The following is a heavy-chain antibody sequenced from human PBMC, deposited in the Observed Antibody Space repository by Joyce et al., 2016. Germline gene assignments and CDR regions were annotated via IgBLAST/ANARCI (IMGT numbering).Heavy chain of an antibody. Sequence: QITLEESGPTLVKPTQTLRLTCTLSDFSLNTRGVCVGWIRQPPGQALEWLAVIYWDDDKRCSPSLKSGLKIGRTTPDKSVVLTMTNMGPVDTATYYCAYVPRGDLAFASWGLGTLVTVSS. J-gene: IGHJ4*01. D-gene: IGHD3-16*01. CDR3: AYVPRGDLAFAS. V-gene: IGHV2-5*02. CDR2: IYWDDDK. CDR1: DFSLNTRGVC.